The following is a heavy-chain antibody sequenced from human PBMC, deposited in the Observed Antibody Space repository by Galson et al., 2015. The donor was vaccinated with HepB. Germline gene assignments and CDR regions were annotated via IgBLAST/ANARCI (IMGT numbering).Heavy chain of an antibody. CDR3: NNDSLGYIDA. V-gene: IGHV3-73*01. D-gene: IGHD6-25*01. Sequence: SLRLSCAASGFTFSGSDMHWVRQASGKGLEWIGRIRTQANSYATTYSASVKGRFTISRDDSKNTAYLQMNSLKIEDTAVYYCNNDSLGYIDAWGQGTTVTVSS. J-gene: IGHJ6*02. CDR2: IRTQANSYAT. CDR1: GFTFSGSD.